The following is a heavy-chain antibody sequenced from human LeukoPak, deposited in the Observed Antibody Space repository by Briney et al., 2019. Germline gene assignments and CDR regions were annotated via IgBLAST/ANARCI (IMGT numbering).Heavy chain of an antibody. Sequence: SETLSLTCAVYGGSFSGYYWNWIRQPPGKGLEWIGEINHSGSTNYNPSLKSRVTISGDTSKNQFSLKLNSMTAADTAVYYCARAIASSGSRLFDYWGQGTLVTVSS. V-gene: IGHV4-34*01. J-gene: IGHJ4*02. CDR1: GGSFSGYY. CDR2: INHSGST. CDR3: ARAIASSGSRLFDY. D-gene: IGHD3-10*01.